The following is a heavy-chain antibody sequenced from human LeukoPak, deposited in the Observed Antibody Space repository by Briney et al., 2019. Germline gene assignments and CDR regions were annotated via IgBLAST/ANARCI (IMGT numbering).Heavy chain of an antibody. CDR2: IKQDGSEK. D-gene: IGHD2-2*02. CDR3: AREVYCSTTSCYTGYFQH. Sequence: GGSLRLSCAASGFTFSSYWMSWVRQAPGKGLEWVANIKQDGSEKYYVDSVKGRFTISRDNAKNSLYLQMNSLRAEDTAVYYCAREVYCSTTSCYTGYFQHWGQGTLVTVSS. J-gene: IGHJ1*01. CDR1: GFTFSSYW. V-gene: IGHV3-7*01.